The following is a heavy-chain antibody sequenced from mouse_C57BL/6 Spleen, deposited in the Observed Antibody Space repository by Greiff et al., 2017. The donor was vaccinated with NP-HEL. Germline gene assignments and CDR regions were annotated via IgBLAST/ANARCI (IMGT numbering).Heavy chain of an antibody. CDR1: GYSFTSYY. D-gene: IGHD1-1*01. Sequence: VQRVESGPELVKPGASVKISCKASGYSFTSYYIHWVKQRPGQGLEWIGWIYPGSGNTKYNEKFKGKATLTADTSSSTAYMQLSSLTSEDSAVYYCARSFITTVVAPGYWGQGTTLTVSS. CDR3: ARSFITTVVAPGY. J-gene: IGHJ2*01. V-gene: IGHV1-66*01. CDR2: IYPGSGNT.